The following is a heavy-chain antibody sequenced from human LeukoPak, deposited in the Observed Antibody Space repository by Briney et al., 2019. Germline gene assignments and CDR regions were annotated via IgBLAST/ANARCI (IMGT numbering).Heavy chain of an antibody. D-gene: IGHD3-3*01. Sequence: SETLSLTCTVSGDSIRSNNYYWGWIRQPPGKGLEWIGSIYDTGSTFYNPSLKSRVTISVDTSKNQFSLELSSVTAADTAVYYCARHIDDFWSGREGYFDYWGQGTLVTVSS. CDR1: GDSIRSNNYY. CDR3: ARHIDDFWSGREGYFDY. J-gene: IGHJ4*02. CDR2: IYDTGST. V-gene: IGHV4-39*01.